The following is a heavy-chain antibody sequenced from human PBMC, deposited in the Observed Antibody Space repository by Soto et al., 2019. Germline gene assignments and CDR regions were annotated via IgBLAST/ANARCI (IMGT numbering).Heavy chain of an antibody. V-gene: IGHV4-59*01. CDR2: IYYSGST. Sequence: SETLSLTCTVSGGSISSYYWSWIRQPPGKGLEWIGYIYYSGSTNYNPSLKSRVTISVDTSKNQFSLKLSSVTAADTAVYYCARGTGVIVFDYWGQGTLVTVSS. CDR1: GGSISSYY. CDR3: ARGTGVIVFDY. J-gene: IGHJ4*02. D-gene: IGHD3-16*02.